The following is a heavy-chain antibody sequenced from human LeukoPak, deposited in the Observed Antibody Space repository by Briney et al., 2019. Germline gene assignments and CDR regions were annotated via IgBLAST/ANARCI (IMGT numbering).Heavy chain of an antibody. CDR1: AFTFRNYA. D-gene: IGHD2-2*01. Sequence: GRSLRLSCAASAFTFRNYAMHWVRQAPGKGLEWVAVISHDERNIYYADSVKGRFTISRDNSKNTLYLQMNSLRAEDTAVYYCAKDRTGLLVVPAALDYWGQGTLVTASS. J-gene: IGHJ4*02. CDR2: ISHDERNI. CDR3: AKDRTGLLVVPAALDY. V-gene: IGHV3-30*18.